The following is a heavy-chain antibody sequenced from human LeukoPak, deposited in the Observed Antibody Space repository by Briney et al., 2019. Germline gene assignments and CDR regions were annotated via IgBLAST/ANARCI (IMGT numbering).Heavy chain of an antibody. V-gene: IGHV4-39*07. CDR1: GGSISSSSYY. Sequence: SETLSLTCTVSGGSISSSSYYWGWIRQPPGKGLEWIGSIYYSGSTYYNPSLKSRVTTSVDTSKNQFSLKLSSVTAADTAVYYCARILQDGSPWDAFDIWGQGTMVTVSS. J-gene: IGHJ3*02. D-gene: IGHD5-24*01. CDR3: ARILQDGSPWDAFDI. CDR2: IYYSGST.